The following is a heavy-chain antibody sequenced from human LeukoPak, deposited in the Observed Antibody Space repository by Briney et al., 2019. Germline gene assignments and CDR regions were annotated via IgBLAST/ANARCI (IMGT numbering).Heavy chain of an antibody. CDR2: ISSSSYI. D-gene: IGHD2-15*01. V-gene: IGHV3-21*04. CDR3: AKDMVTTPRYYYYYGMDV. Sequence: GGSLRLSCAASGFTFSSYSMNWVRQAPGKGLEWVSSISSSSYIYYADSVKGRFTISRDNAKNSLYLQMNSLRAEDTALYYCAKDMVTTPRYYYYYGMDVWGQGTTVTVSS. CDR1: GFTFSSYS. J-gene: IGHJ6*02.